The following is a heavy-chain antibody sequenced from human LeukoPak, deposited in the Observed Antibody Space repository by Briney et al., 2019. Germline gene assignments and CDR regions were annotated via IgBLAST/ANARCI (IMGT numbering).Heavy chain of an antibody. J-gene: IGHJ6*03. CDR1: GGSISSYY. Sequence: SETLSLTCTVSGGSISSYYWSWIRQPAGKGLEWIGRIYTSGSTNYNPSLKSRVTMSVDTSKNQFSLKLSSVTAADTAVYYCGRSRLVLAAAILPGEKDYYYMDVWGKGTTVTISS. D-gene: IGHD2-2*01. V-gene: IGHV4-4*07. CDR3: GRSRLVLAAAILPGEKDYYYMDV. CDR2: IYTSGST.